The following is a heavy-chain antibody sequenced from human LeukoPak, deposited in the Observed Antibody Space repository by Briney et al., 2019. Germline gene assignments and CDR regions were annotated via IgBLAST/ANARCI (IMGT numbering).Heavy chain of an antibody. Sequence: SETLSLTCTVSGVSISSYYWSWIRQPPGKGLEWIGYIYYSGSTNYNPSLKSRVTISVDTSKNQFSLKLSSVTAADTAVYYCARDRRVRNRLVAFDIWGQGTMVTVSS. CDR2: IYYSGST. J-gene: IGHJ3*02. CDR1: GVSISSYY. D-gene: IGHD1-14*01. CDR3: ARDRRVRNRLVAFDI. V-gene: IGHV4-59*01.